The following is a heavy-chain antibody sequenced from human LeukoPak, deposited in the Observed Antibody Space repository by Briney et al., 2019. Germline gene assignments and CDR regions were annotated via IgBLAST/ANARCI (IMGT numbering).Heavy chain of an antibody. CDR1: GYTFTGYY. J-gene: IGHJ5*02. D-gene: IGHD2-8*01. V-gene: IGHV1-2*02. Sequence: ASVKVSCKASGYTFTGYYMHWVRQAPGQGLEWMGWINPNSGGTNYAQKFQGRVTMTRDTSISTAYMELSRLRSDDTAVYYCARVGYCTNGVCYRWFDPWGQGTLVTVSS. CDR2: INPNSGGT. CDR3: ARVGYCTNGVCYRWFDP.